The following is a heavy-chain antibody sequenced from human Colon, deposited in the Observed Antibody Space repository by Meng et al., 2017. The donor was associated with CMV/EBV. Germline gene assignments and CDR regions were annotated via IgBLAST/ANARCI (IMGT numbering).Heavy chain of an antibody. D-gene: IGHD3-10*01. J-gene: IGHJ4*02. CDR2: IYYSGST. Sequence: ESLKISCTVSGGSISGSSYYWGWIRQPPGKGLEWIGSIYYSGSTYYNPSLKSRVTISVDTSKNQFSLKLSSVTAADTAVYYCARDGGELFWGQGTLVTVSS. CDR3: ARDGGELF. CDR1: GGSISGSSYY. V-gene: IGHV4-39*07.